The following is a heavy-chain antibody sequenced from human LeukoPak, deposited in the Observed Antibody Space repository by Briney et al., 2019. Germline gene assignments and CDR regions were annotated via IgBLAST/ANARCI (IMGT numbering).Heavy chain of an antibody. CDR3: ASTGYSYAVNEIHAFDI. J-gene: IGHJ3*02. D-gene: IGHD5-18*01. CDR1: GGSISSSSYY. Sequence: PSETLSLTCTVSGGSISSSSYYWGWIRQPPGKGLEWIGSIYYSGSTYYNPSLKSRVTISVDTSKNQFSPKLRSVTAADTAFYYCASTGYSYAVNEIHAFDIWGQGTMVTVSS. V-gene: IGHV4-39*01. CDR2: IYYSGST.